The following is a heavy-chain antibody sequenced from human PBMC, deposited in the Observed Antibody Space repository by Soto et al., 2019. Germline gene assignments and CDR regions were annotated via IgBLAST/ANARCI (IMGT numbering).Heavy chain of an antibody. CDR2: IYPGDSDT. CDR1: GYRFTSYW. V-gene: IGHV5-51*01. J-gene: IGHJ6*02. CDR3: ARATGIVGATPGWSDYYYYGMDV. Sequence: GESLKISCQGSGYRFTSYWIGWVRQMPGKGLEWMGIIYPGDSDTRYSPSFRGQVTISADKSISTAYLQWSSLKASDTAMYYCARATGIVGATPGWSDYYYYGMDVWGQGTTVTVSS. D-gene: IGHD1-26*01.